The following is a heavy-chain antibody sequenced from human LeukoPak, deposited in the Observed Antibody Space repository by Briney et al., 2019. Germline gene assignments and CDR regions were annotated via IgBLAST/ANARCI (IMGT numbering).Heavy chain of an antibody. CDR3: AKDLTQGADGTYFDY. CDR1: GFTFNRFG. CDR2: IRYDGSSK. V-gene: IGHV3-30*02. Sequence: PGGSLRLSCAASGFTFNRFGMHWVRQAPGKGLEWVAFIRYDGSSKYYADSVKGRFTISRDNSQNTLYMQMNSLRAKDTAVYHCAKDLTQGADGTYFDYWGQGILVTVSS. D-gene: IGHD6-13*01. J-gene: IGHJ4*02.